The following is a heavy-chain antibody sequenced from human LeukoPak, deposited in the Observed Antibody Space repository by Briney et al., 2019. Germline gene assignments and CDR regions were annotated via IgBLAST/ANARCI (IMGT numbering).Heavy chain of an antibody. D-gene: IGHD1-14*01. J-gene: IGHJ4*02. CDR2: INAGNGNT. CDR3: ARGGLPEGYYFDY. CDR1: GYTFTSYA. V-gene: IGHV1-3*01. Sequence: ASVKVSCKASGYTFTSYAMHWVRQAPGQRLEWMGWINAGNGNTKYSQKFQGRVTITRDTSASTAYMELSSLRSEDTAVYYCARGGLPEGYYFDYWGQGTLVTVSS.